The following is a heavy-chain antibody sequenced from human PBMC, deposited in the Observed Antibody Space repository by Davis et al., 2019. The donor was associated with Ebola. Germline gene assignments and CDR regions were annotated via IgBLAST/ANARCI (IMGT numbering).Heavy chain of an antibody. Sequence: ASLLVSCYASCYTFRSYGISWVRQAPGQGLEWLGWISAYNGNTNYSQKLQGSVTMTTDTSTSTAYMELRSLKSDDTAVYYCARWAVITPTAWDYWGQGTLVTVSS. CDR2: ISAYNGNT. CDR3: ARWAVITPTAWDY. J-gene: IGHJ4*02. V-gene: IGHV1-18*01. CDR1: CYTFRSYG. D-gene: IGHD4-23*01.